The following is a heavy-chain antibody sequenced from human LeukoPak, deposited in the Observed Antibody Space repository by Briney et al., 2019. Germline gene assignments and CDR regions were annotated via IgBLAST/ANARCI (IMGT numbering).Heavy chain of an antibody. Sequence: ASVKVSCKASGDTFTSYGISWVRQAPGQGLEWMGWISAYNGNTNYAQKLQGRVTMTTDTSTSTAYMELRSLRSDDTAVYYCARVVYDFWSGYYIDYWGQGTLVAVSS. D-gene: IGHD3-3*01. CDR3: ARVVYDFWSGYYIDY. V-gene: IGHV1-18*01. CDR2: ISAYNGNT. J-gene: IGHJ4*02. CDR1: GDTFTSYG.